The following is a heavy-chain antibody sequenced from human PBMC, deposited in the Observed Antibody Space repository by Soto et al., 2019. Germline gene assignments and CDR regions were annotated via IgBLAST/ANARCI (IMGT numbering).Heavy chain of an antibody. J-gene: IGHJ4*02. CDR1: GGSISSYY. V-gene: IGHV4-4*07. CDR3: ASPGPYCSGGSCYSFDY. CDR2: IYTSGST. D-gene: IGHD2-15*01. Sequence: QVQLQESGPGLVKPSETLSLTCTVSGGSISSYYWSWIRQPAGKGLEWIGRIYTSGSTNYNPSLKRRVAMSVDTSKNQFSLKLSSVTAADTAVYYCASPGPYCSGGSCYSFDYWGQGTLVTVSS.